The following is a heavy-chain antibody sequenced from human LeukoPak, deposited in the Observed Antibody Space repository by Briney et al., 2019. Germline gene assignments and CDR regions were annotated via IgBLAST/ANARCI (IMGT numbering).Heavy chain of an antibody. CDR2: ISGNGLGT. CDR1: GFTFSRNA. J-gene: IGHJ4*02. V-gene: IGHV3-23*01. CDR3: AKDANYLRSSGYLIPIDF. Sequence: GGSLRLSCAASGFTFSRNAMNWVRQAPGKGLEWVASISGNGLGTYYADCVKGRFNTSRDNSRNTLYLQMNSLKIEDTAFYYCAKDANYLRSSGYLIPIDFWGQGTLVTVSS. D-gene: IGHD3-22*01.